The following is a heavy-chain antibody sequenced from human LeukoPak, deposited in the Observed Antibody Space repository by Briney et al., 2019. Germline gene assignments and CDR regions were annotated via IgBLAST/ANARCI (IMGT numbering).Heavy chain of an antibody. CDR2: INSDGSST. CDR1: GFTFSSYW. Sequence: GGSLRLSCAASGFTFSSYWMHGGRQAPGEGLGRGSRINSDGSSTIYADSAKGRFTISRDNAKNTLYLQMNSLRAEDTAVYYCARVSSGYFNYWGQGTLVTASS. J-gene: IGHJ4*02. V-gene: IGHV3-74*01. CDR3: ARVSSGYFNY. D-gene: IGHD3-3*01.